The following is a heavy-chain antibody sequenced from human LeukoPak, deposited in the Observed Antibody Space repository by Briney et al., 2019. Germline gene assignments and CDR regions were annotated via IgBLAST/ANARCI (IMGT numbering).Heavy chain of an antibody. V-gene: IGHV3-48*01. CDR3: ARDFHSDY. CDR1: GFTVSSNY. J-gene: IGHJ4*02. Sequence: GGSLRLSCAASGFTVSSNYMSWVRQAPGKGLEWVSYISSSSSTIYYADSVKGRFTISRDNAKNSLYLQMNSLRAEDTAVYYCARDFHSDYWGQGTLVTVSS. CDR2: ISSSSSTI.